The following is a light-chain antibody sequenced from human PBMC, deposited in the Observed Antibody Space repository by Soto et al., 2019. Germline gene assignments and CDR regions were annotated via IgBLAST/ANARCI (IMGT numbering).Light chain of an antibody. Sequence: DIVMTQSPDSLAVSLGERATINCKSSQSVLYSSNNENYLAWYQQKPGQPPKLLIYWASIRESGVPARFSGSGSGTDFTLTISSLQAEDVAVYYCQQYYSIPYTFGQGTKLEI. V-gene: IGKV4-1*01. CDR2: WAS. J-gene: IGKJ2*01. CDR3: QQYYSIPYT. CDR1: QSVLYSSNNENY.